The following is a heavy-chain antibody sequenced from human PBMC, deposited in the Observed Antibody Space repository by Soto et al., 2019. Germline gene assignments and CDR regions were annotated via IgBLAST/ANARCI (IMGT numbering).Heavy chain of an antibody. CDR2: MNPNSGNT. CDR3: ARGRGYSSWSLVRVFWFDP. V-gene: IGHV1-8*01. Sequence: QVQLVQSGAEVKKPGASVKVSCKASGYTFTSYDINWVRQATGQGLEWMGWMNPNSGNTGYAQKFQGRVTMTRNTSISTAYMELSSLRSEDTAVYYCARGRGYSSWSLVRVFWFDPWGQGTLVTVSS. J-gene: IGHJ5*02. D-gene: IGHD6-13*01. CDR1: GYTFTSYD.